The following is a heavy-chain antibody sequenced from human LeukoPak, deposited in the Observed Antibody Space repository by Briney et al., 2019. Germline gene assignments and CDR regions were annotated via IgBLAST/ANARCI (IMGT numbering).Heavy chain of an antibody. Sequence: SGPTLVKPTQTLTLTCTFSGSSLSTSGVSVGWIRQPPGKGLEWIGEINHSGSTNYNPSLKSRVTISVDTSKNQFSLKLSSVTAADTAVYYCARNRGYCSGGSCYPTRNYYMDVWGKGTTVTVSS. CDR2: INHSGST. CDR1: GSSLSTSGV. V-gene: IGHV4-39*07. D-gene: IGHD2-15*01. J-gene: IGHJ6*03. CDR3: ARNRGYCSGGSCYPTRNYYMDV.